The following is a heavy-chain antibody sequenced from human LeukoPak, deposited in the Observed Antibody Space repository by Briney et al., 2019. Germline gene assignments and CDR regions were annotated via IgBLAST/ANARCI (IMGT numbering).Heavy chain of an antibody. Sequence: GGSLRLSCAASGFTFSSYGMHWVSQAPGKGLEWVAVISYDGSNKYYADSVKGRFTISRDNSKNTLYLQMNSLRAEDTAVYYCAKCFSSGFDYWGQGTLVTVSS. CDR2: ISYDGSNK. CDR3: AKCFSSGFDY. J-gene: IGHJ4*02. D-gene: IGHD3-22*01. CDR1: GFTFSSYG. V-gene: IGHV3-30*18.